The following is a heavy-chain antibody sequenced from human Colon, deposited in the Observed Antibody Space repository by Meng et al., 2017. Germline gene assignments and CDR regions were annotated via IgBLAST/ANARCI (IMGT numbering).Heavy chain of an antibody. D-gene: IGHD6-19*01. CDR2: INHSGST. CDR1: GGSFSGYY. J-gene: IGHJ5*02. Sequence: QGQLQQWAAGLLKPSETLSLTCAVDGGSFSGYYWSWIRQPPGKGLEWIGEINHSGSTNYNPPLKSRVTISVDTSKNQFSLKLSSVTAADTAVYYCARERLSSGWYGGRWFDPWGQGTLVTVSS. CDR3: ARERLSSGWYGGRWFDP. V-gene: IGHV4-34*01.